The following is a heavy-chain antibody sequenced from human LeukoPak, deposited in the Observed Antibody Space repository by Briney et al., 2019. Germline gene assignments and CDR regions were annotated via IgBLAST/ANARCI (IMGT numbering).Heavy chain of an antibody. CDR2: INHSGST. V-gene: IGHV4-34*01. Sequence: SETLSLTCAVYGGSFSGYYWSWIRQPPGKGLEWIGEINHSGSTNYNPSLKSRVTISVDTSKNQFSLKLSSVTDADTAVYYRARGGARYCSSTSCPLLDYWGQGTLVTVSS. CDR3: ARGGARYCSSTSCPLLDY. CDR1: GGSFSGYY. D-gene: IGHD2-2*01. J-gene: IGHJ4*02.